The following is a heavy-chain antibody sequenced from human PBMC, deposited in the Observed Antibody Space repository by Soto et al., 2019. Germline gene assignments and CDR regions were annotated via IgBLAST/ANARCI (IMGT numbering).Heavy chain of an antibody. CDR3: ARGYCSGGSCWGYYGMDV. CDR1: GFTFSSYL. J-gene: IGHJ6*02. D-gene: IGHD2-15*01. V-gene: IGHV3-7*01. Sequence: PGGSLRLSCAASGFTFSSYLMSWGRQAPGKGLEWVANIKQDGSEKYYVDSVKGRFTISRDNAKNSLYLQMNSLRAEDTAVYYCARGYCSGGSCWGYYGMDVWGQGTTVTVSS. CDR2: IKQDGSEK.